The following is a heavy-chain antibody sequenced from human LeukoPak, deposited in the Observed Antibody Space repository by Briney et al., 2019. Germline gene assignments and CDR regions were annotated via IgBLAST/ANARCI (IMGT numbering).Heavy chain of an antibody. CDR3: ASEGPYYDFWSGYHDAFDI. CDR2: IIPIFGTA. V-gene: IGHV1-69*05. CDR1: GGTFSSYA. Sequence: ASVKVSCKASGGTFSSYAISWVRQAPGQGLEWMGRIIPIFGTANYAQKFQGRVTITTDESTSTAYMELSSLRSEDTAVYYCASEGPYYDFWSGYHDAFDIWGQGTMVTVSS. J-gene: IGHJ3*02. D-gene: IGHD3-3*01.